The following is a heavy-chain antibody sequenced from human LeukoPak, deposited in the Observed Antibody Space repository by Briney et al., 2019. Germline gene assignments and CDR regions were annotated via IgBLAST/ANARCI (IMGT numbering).Heavy chain of an antibody. CDR2: ISTSGGTT. Sequence: GGSLRLSCALSVFTFSRYEMSWVPQAPGEGLEWVSYISTSGGTTYYADSVKGRFTISRDIAENLLYLQMNSLRGEDTAVYYCARVRGYYYMDVWGKGTTVTVSS. V-gene: IGHV3-48*03. CDR1: VFTFSRYE. D-gene: IGHD3-10*01. CDR3: ARVRGYYYMDV. J-gene: IGHJ6*03.